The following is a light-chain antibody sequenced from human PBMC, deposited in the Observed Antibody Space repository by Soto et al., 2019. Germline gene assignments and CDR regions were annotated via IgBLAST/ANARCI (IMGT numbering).Light chain of an antibody. V-gene: IGKV3-15*01. CDR2: GAS. J-gene: IGKJ1*01. CDR3: PLYNMLLRP. CDR1: PSVSSN. Sequence: GGASPSVSSNLAWYQQKPGQAPRLLIYGASTRATGIPARFSGSGSGTEFTLTISCRQSEAFALYYRPLYNMLLRPFGQGTKVDIK.